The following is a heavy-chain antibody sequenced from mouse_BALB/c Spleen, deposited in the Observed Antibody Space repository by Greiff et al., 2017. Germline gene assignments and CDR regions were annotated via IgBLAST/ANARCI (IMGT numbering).Heavy chain of an antibody. J-gene: IGHJ3*01. Sequence: EVQLQQSGPELVKPGASVKISCKASGYTFTDYNMHWVKQSHGKSLEWIGYIYPYNGGTGYNQKFKSKATLTVDNSSSTAYMELRSLTSEDSAVYYCASGSLYYDYEEFAYWGQGTLVTVSA. CDR1: GYTFTDYN. CDR2: IYPYNGGT. CDR3: ASGSLYYDYEEFAY. D-gene: IGHD2-4*01. V-gene: IGHV1S29*02.